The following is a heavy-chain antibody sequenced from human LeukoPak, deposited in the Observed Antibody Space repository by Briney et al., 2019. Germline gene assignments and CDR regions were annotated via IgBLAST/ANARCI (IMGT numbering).Heavy chain of an antibody. Sequence: GGSLRLSCAAFGFTFSSYGMHWVRQAPGKGLEWVAVISYDGSNKYYADSVKGRFTISRDNSKNTLYLQMNSLRAEDTAVYYCAKEIRGAVVTRRHYYYGMDVWGQGTTVTVSS. CDR2: ISYDGSNK. CDR3: AKEIRGAVVTRRHYYYGMDV. J-gene: IGHJ6*02. CDR1: GFTFSSYG. V-gene: IGHV3-30*18. D-gene: IGHD4-23*01.